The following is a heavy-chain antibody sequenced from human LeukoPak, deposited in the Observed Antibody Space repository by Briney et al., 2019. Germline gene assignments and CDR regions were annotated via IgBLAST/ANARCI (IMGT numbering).Heavy chain of an antibody. D-gene: IGHD2-15*01. CDR1: GFTFSSYA. V-gene: IGHV3-23*01. CDR3: AKPAAYCSGGSCYFSAHYYGMDV. Sequence: PGGSLRLSCAASGFTFSSYAMSWVRQAPGKGLEWVSAISGSGGSTYYADSVKGRFTISRDNSKNTLYLQMNSLRAEDTAVYYCAKPAAYCSGGSCYFSAHYYGMDVWGQGTTVTVSS. J-gene: IGHJ6*02. CDR2: ISGSGGST.